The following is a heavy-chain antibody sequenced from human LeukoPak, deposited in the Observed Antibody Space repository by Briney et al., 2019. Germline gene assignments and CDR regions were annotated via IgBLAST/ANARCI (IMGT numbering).Heavy chain of an antibody. J-gene: IGHJ6*03. Sequence: GGSLRLSCAASGFTFSDYYMSWIRQAPGKGLEWVSYISSSGSTIYYAASVKGRFTISRDNAKNSLYLQMNSLRAEDTAVYYCARVHRGYYYYMDVWGKGTTVTVSS. CDR1: GFTFSDYY. CDR3: ARVHRGYYYYMDV. V-gene: IGHV3-11*04. CDR2: ISSSGSTI.